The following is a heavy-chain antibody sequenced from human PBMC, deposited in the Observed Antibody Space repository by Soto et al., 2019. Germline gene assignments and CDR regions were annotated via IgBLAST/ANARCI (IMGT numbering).Heavy chain of an antibody. Sequence: ASETLSLTCTVSGASIGSGDYYWSWIRQQPGKGLEWIGYIYYSGVTYYNPSLKSRVTISVDTSKNQFSLELSSVTAADTAVYYCASIYDSSGYYYGNNWFDPWGQGTLVTVSS. CDR3: ASIYDSSGYYYGNNWFDP. J-gene: IGHJ5*02. D-gene: IGHD3-22*01. CDR1: GASIGSGDYY. CDR2: IYYSGVT. V-gene: IGHV4-31*02.